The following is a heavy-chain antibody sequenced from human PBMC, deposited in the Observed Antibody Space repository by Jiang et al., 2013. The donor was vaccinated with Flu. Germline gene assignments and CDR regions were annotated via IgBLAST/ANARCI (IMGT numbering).Heavy chain of an antibody. J-gene: IGHJ6*02. V-gene: IGHV4-59*01. Sequence: SGGSISSYYWSWIRQPPGKGLEWIGYIYYSGSTNYNPSLKSRVTISVDTSKNQFSLKLSSVTAADTAVYYCAREAVQATVTTRIGMDVWGQGTTVTVSS. CDR1: GGSISSYY. D-gene: IGHD4-11*01. CDR3: AREAVQATVTTRIGMDV. CDR2: IYYSGST.